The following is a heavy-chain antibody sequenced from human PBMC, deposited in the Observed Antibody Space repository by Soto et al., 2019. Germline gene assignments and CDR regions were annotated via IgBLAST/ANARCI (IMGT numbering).Heavy chain of an antibody. Sequence: PGESLKISCKGSGYSFTSYWIGWVRQMPGKGLEWMGTIYPGDSDTRYSPSFQGQVTISADKSISTAYLQWSSLKASDTAMYYCASAHSGSYYPIDYWGQGTLVTVSS. CDR1: GYSFTSYW. CDR2: IYPGDSDT. CDR3: ASAHSGSYYPIDY. V-gene: IGHV5-51*01. D-gene: IGHD1-26*01. J-gene: IGHJ4*02.